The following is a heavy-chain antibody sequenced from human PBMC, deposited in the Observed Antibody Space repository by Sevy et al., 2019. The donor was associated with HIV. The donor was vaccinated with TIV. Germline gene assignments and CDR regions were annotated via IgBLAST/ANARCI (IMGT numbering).Heavy chain of an antibody. D-gene: IGHD3-22*01. CDR1: GFSLTISGRG. CDR3: AHTSYYDSRETPYDAFDI. CDR2: IYWSDDR. J-gene: IGHJ3*02. Sequence: GPTLVKPTQTLTLTCTFSGFSLTISGRGVGWIRQRRGKALEWLALIYWSDDRRYNPSLKSRLTITKDTSKNQVVLTMTNVDPVDTATYYCAHTSYYDSRETPYDAFDIWGQGTTVTVSS. V-gene: IGHV2-5*01.